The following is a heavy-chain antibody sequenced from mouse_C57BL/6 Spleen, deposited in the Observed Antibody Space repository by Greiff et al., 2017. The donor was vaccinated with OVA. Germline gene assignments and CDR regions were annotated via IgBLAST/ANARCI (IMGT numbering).Heavy chain of an antibody. CDR2: IYPGDGDT. J-gene: IGHJ4*01. CDR3: ARENYGYHYAMDY. D-gene: IGHD2-2*01. CDR1: GYAFSSSW. Sequence: VQLQQSGPELVKPGASVKISCKASGYAFSSSWMNWVKQRPGKGLEWIGRIYPGDGDTKYNGKFKGKATLTADKSSSTAYMQLSSLTSEDSAVYFCARENYGYHYAMDYWGQGTSVTVSS. V-gene: IGHV1-82*01.